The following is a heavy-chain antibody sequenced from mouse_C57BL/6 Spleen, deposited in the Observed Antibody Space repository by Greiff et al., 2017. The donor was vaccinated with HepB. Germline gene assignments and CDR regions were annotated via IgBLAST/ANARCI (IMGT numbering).Heavy chain of an antibody. V-gene: IGHV3-6*01. Sequence: DVKLQESGPGLVKPSQSLSLTCSVTGYSITSGYYWNWIRQFPGNKLEWMGYISYDGSNNYNPSLKNRISITRDTSKNQFFLKLNSVTTEDTATYYCAREGGDYDVFAYWGQRTLVTVSA. D-gene: IGHD2-4*01. J-gene: IGHJ3*01. CDR1: GYSITSGYY. CDR2: ISYDGSN. CDR3: AREGGDYDVFAY.